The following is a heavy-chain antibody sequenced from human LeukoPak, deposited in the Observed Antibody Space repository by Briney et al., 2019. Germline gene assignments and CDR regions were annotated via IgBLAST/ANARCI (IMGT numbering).Heavy chain of an antibody. CDR2: IPNDGSNK. Sequence: GRSLRLSCAASGFTFSRYPMIWVRQAPGKGLEWVALIPNDGSNKNYADFVRGRFTISRDNSKSILYLQMNNLRADDTAVYYCARGGRTNWFDPWGQGTLVSVSS. D-gene: IGHD3-16*01. V-gene: IGHV3-30-3*01. J-gene: IGHJ5*02. CDR3: ARGGRTNWFDP. CDR1: GFTFSRYP.